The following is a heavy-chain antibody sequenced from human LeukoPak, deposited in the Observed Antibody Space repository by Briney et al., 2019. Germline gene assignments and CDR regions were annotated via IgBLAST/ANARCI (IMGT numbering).Heavy chain of an antibody. Sequence: GASVKDSCKASGGTFSSYAISWVRQAPGQGLEWMGGIIPIFGTANYAQKFQGRVTITTDYSTSTAYMELRSLGSEDTAVYYCASNKVPAAVIDYWGQGTLVTVSS. CDR2: IIPIFGTA. V-gene: IGHV1-69*05. CDR1: GGTFSSYA. D-gene: IGHD2-2*01. CDR3: ASNKVPAAVIDY. J-gene: IGHJ4*02.